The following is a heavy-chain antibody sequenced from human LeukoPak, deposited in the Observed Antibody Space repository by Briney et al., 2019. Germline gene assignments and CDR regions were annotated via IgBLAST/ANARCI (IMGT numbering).Heavy chain of an antibody. J-gene: IGHJ4*02. CDR1: GVXVSGYW. CDR3: ARDPKYGDLDY. Sequence: GGSLRLSCAAFGVXVSGYWINWVRQAPGKGLLWVARINSDGSSTSHADSVKGRFTISRDNAKNTLYLQMNSLRVDDTAVYYCARDPKYGDLDYWGLGTLVTVSS. CDR2: INSDGSST. V-gene: IGHV3-74*01. D-gene: IGHD4-17*01.